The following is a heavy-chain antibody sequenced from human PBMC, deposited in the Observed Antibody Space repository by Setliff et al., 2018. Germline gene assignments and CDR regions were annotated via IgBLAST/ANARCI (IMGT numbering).Heavy chain of an antibody. Sequence: PGGSLRLSCAASGFTFSSYWMSWVRQAPGKGLEWVANIKQDGSEKYYVDSVKGRFTISRDKSKNTLYLQMNSLRVDDTAVYYCAGRRANAASFDHWGQGALVTVSS. CDR2: IKQDGSEK. CDR3: AGRRANAASFDH. J-gene: IGHJ4*02. CDR1: GFTFSSYW. D-gene: IGHD2-15*01. V-gene: IGHV3-7*01.